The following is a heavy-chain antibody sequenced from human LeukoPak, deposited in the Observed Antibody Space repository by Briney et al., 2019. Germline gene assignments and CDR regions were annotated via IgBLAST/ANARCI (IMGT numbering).Heavy chain of an antibody. CDR3: AREGRENGSPWYFDL. V-gene: IGHV3-66*01. D-gene: IGHD1-26*01. CDR1: GFTVSNNY. Sequence: GGSLRLSCAVSGFTVSNNYMSWVRQAPGRGLEWVSIIYSGGTTYHAHSVKGRFTISRDISKNTLYLQMNSLRAEDTAVYYCAREGRENGSPWYFDLWGRGTLVTVSS. J-gene: IGHJ2*01. CDR2: IYSGGTT.